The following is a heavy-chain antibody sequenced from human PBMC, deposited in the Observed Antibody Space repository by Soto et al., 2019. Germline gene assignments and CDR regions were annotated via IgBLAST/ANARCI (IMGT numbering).Heavy chain of an antibody. V-gene: IGHV1-18*01. D-gene: IGHD2-21*02. CDR2: ISAYNGNT. Sequence: ASVKVSCKASGYTFTSYGISWVRQAPGQGLEWMGWISAYNGNTNYAQKLQGRVTMTTDTSTSTAYMELRSLRSDDTAVYYCAKMVTHLDAFDIWGQGTMVTVSS. CDR1: GYTFTSYG. J-gene: IGHJ3*02. CDR3: AKMVTHLDAFDI.